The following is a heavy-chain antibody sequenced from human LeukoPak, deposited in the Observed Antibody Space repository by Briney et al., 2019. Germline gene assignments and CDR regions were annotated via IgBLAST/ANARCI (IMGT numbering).Heavy chain of an antibody. CDR2: INSDGSST. Sequence: GGSLRLSCAASGFTFSSYWMHWVRQAPGKGLVWVSRINSDGSSTSYADSVKGRFTISRDNAKNTLYLQMNSLRAEDTAVYYCARGRDYYDSSGYFPGANFDYWGQGTLVTVSS. CDR3: ARGRDYYDSSGYFPGANFDY. CDR1: GFTFSSYW. V-gene: IGHV3-74*01. D-gene: IGHD3-22*01. J-gene: IGHJ4*02.